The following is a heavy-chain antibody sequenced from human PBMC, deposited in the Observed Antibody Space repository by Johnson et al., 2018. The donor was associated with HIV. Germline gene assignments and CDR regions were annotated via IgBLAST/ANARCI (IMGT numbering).Heavy chain of an antibody. J-gene: IGHJ3*02. CDR2: ISSSGRTT. D-gene: IGHD6-6*01. Sequence: QVKLVESGGGLVKPGGSLRLSCAASGFTFSDYYMSWIRQAPGKGLEWVSYISSSGRTTYYADSVKGRFTISRDNAKNSLYLQMNSLRAEETAVYYCARDLAYSSSSTGAFDIWGQGTMVTVAS. CDR3: ARDLAYSSSSTGAFDI. CDR1: GFTFSDYY. V-gene: IGHV3-11*04.